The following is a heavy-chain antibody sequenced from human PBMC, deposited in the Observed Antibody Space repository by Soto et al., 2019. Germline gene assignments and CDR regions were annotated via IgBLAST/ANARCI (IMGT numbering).Heavy chain of an antibody. CDR2: IGAYKGDT. V-gene: IGHV1-18*01. D-gene: IGHD1-26*01. CDR3: VRLGDSVGYRGSHHFDY. CDR1: GYTFLHYG. J-gene: IGHJ4*02. Sequence: QVQLVQSGTEVKKPGASVKVSCKASGYTFLHYGIGWVRQAPGQGLEWVGWIGAYKGDTDYAQKFQGRVTMTANTSTSTAFMELRSLRSDDTALYFCVRLGDSVGYRGSHHFDYGGQGPLVTVSS.